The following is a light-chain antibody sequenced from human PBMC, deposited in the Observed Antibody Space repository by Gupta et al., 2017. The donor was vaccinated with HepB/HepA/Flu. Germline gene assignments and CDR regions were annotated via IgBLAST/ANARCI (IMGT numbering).Light chain of an antibody. V-gene: IGKV2D-29*01. CDR3: KQSIPPIT. CDR2: EVS. Sequence: DIVMTQTPLSLSVTPAQPASISCKSSQSLLHSDGKHYLYWELQKPGQPPQLIIYEVSNRCFGDPVRFSGSGADKDFTLKSSRAEDEDVGVYYRKQSIPPITFGQGTQLEIK. CDR1: QSLLHSDGKHY. J-gene: IGKJ5*01.